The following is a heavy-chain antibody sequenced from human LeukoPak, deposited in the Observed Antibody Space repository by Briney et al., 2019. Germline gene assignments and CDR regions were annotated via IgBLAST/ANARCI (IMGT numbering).Heavy chain of an antibody. CDR3: ARDTDILTGYIDY. J-gene: IGHJ4*02. CDR2: IWYDGSKT. D-gene: IGHD3-9*01. V-gene: IGHV3-33*01. Sequence: GRSLGLSCTTSGFTFTNYGINWVRQAPGKGLEWVAAIWYDGSKTSYTDSVKGRFTVSRDISKNTVYLQMNGLKAEDTAVYYCARDTDILTGYIDYWGQGTLVTVSS. CDR1: GFTFTNYG.